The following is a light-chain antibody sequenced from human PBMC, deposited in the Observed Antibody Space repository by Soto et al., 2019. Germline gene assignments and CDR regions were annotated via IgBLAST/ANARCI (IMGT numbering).Light chain of an antibody. Sequence: DIQMTQYPSTLSGSLGDRVPITCLASQTISSWLAWYQQKPGKAPKLLIYKESTLKSGVQSRFSGSGSGTEFNFTIRSMKPEDIETYYCQKYEDLPTVGPVTRLEIK. CDR3: QKYEDLPT. CDR1: QTISSW. J-gene: IGKJ5*01. CDR2: KES. V-gene: IGKV1-5*03.